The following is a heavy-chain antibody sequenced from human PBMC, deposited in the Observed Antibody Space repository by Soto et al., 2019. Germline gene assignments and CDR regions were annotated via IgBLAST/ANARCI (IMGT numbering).Heavy chain of an antibody. D-gene: IGHD6-19*01. Sequence: QVQLVESGGGVVQPGRSLRLSCAASGFTFSSYGMHWVRQAPGKGLEWVAVISYDGSNKYYADSVKGRFTISRDNSKNTLYLQMNNLRAEDTAVYYCAKDPGGQAVALDYWGQGTLVTVSS. V-gene: IGHV3-30*18. CDR2: ISYDGSNK. CDR1: GFTFSSYG. J-gene: IGHJ4*02. CDR3: AKDPGGQAVALDY.